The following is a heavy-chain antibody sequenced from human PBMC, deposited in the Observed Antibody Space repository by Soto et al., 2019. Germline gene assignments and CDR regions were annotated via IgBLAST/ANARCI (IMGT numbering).Heavy chain of an antibody. Sequence: SETLSLTCTVSGGSISSGGYYWSWIRQHPGKGLEWIGYIYYSGSTDYNPSLKSRVTISVDTSKNQFSLKLSSVTAADTAAYYCARAYYSNYDSYYYGMDVWGQGTTVTVSS. J-gene: IGHJ6*02. CDR3: ARAYYSNYDSYYYGMDV. D-gene: IGHD4-4*01. CDR1: GGSISSGGYY. V-gene: IGHV4-31*03. CDR2: IYYSGST.